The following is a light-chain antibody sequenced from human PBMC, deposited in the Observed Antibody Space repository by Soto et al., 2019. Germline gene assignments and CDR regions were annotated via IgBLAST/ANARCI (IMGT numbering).Light chain of an antibody. CDR1: QGISSW. J-gene: IGKJ5*01. CDR2: KAS. CDR3: QQYYSYPIT. V-gene: IGKV1-5*03. Sequence: DIQMTQSPSSVSASVGDRVTITCRASQGISSWLAWYQQKPGKAPKLLIYKASTLKSGVPSRFSGSGSGTEFTLTISSLQPDDFATYYCQQYYSYPITFGQGTRREIK.